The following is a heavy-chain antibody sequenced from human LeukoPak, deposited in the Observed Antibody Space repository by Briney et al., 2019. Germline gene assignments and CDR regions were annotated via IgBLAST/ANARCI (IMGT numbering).Heavy chain of an antibody. D-gene: IGHD3-22*01. V-gene: IGHV4-39*01. CDR1: GGSISSNSYY. J-gene: IGHJ3*02. CDR3: ASYDSSGYYSDAFDI. Sequence: PSETLSLTCAVSGGSISSNSYYWGWIRQPPGKGLEWIGSIYYSGSTYYNPSLKSRVTISVDTSKNQFSLKLSSVTAADTAVYYCASYDSSGYYSDAFDIWGQGTMVTVSS. CDR2: IYYSGST.